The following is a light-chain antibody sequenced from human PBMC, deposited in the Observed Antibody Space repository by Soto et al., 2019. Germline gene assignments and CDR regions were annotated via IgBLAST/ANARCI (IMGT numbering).Light chain of an antibody. CDR2: DVS. Sequence: DIQMTQSPSPLSASAGDRVTIACRASQSISTWLAWYQQKPGKAPKLLIYDVSSLESGVPSRFSGSGSGTEFTLTISSLQPDDFATYYCQQYNSYPWTFGQGTKVDI. CDR3: QQYNSYPWT. CDR1: QSISTW. V-gene: IGKV1-5*01. J-gene: IGKJ1*01.